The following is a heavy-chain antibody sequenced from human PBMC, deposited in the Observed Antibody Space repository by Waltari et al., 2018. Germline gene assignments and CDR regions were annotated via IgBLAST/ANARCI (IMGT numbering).Heavy chain of an antibody. CDR3: ARGHCSGGSCYWGWDY. J-gene: IGHJ4*02. Sequence: QVQLVQSGAEVKKPGASVKVSCKASGYTFTSYDIQWVRKATGQGLERMGWMNPNSGNTVYAQKFQGRFTMTRNTSISTAYMELSSLRSEDTAVYYCARGHCSGGSCYWGWDYWGQGTLVTVSS. CDR1: GYTFTSYD. V-gene: IGHV1-8*01. D-gene: IGHD2-15*01. CDR2: MNPNSGNT.